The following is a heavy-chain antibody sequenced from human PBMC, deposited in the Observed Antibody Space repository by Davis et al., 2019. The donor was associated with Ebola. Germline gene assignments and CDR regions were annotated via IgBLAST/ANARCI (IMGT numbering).Heavy chain of an antibody. V-gene: IGHV3-21*01. D-gene: IGHD4-17*01. CDR2: IGGSGTYT. CDR3: ARGLRCDY. Sequence: GESLKISCAASGFTFTTYAMSWVRQAPGKGLEWVSTIGGSGTYTYYADSVKVRFTISRDNAKNSLYLQMNSLRAEDTAVYYCARGLRCDYWGQGTLVTVSS. J-gene: IGHJ4*02. CDR1: GFTFTTYA.